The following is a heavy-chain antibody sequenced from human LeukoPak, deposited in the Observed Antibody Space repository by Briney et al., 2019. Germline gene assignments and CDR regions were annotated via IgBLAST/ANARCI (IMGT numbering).Heavy chain of an antibody. CDR1: GFTFSSYS. Sequence: GGSLRLSCAASGFTFSSYSMNWVRQAPGKGLEWVSSISSSSSYIYYADSVKGRFTISRVNAKNSLYLQMNSLRAEDTAVYYCARDSGSAAFDIWGQGTMVTVSS. D-gene: IGHD3-10*01. V-gene: IGHV3-21*01. J-gene: IGHJ3*02. CDR3: ARDSGSAAFDI. CDR2: ISSSSSYI.